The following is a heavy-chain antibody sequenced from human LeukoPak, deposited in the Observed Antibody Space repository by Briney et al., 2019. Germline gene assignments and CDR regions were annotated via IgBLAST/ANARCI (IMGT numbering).Heavy chain of an antibody. Sequence: TLSLTCTVAGRSVSMYCWSSTRHPPGKGMECLGYIYYAGNTNYSPSLKSRVTISVDTSKNHFSLKLSSLTAADTAMYYCARSDLYGDYPPGNYWGQGTLVTVSS. CDR2: IYYAGNT. D-gene: IGHD4-17*01. V-gene: IGHV4-59*02. CDR3: ARSDLYGDYPPGNY. J-gene: IGHJ4*02. CDR1: GRSVSMYC.